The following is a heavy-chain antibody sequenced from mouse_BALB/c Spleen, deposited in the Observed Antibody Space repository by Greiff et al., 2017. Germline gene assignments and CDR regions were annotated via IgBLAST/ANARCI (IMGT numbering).Heavy chain of an antibody. V-gene: IGHV5-6*01. CDR1: GFTFSSYG. Sequence: EVKVVESGGDLVKPGGSLKLSCAASGFTFSSYGMSWVRQTPDKRLEWVATISSGGSYTYYPDSVKGRFTISRDNAKNTLYLQMSSLKSEDTAMYYCARHGNYEYYYAMDYWGQGTSVTVSS. D-gene: IGHD2-1*01. CDR2: ISSGGSYT. CDR3: ARHGNYEYYYAMDY. J-gene: IGHJ4*01.